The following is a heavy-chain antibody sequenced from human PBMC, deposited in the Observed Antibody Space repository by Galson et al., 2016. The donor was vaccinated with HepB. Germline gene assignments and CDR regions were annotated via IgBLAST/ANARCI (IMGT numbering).Heavy chain of an antibody. Sequence: SLRLSCAASGFTFRASSMNWVRQAPGKGLEWISFISSSSDTVHYADSVKGRFTISRDNAKNSLHLHIDSLRAEDTAVYYCARGSITGIFDYWGQGTLVTVSS. J-gene: IGHJ4*02. V-gene: IGHV3-48*01. CDR3: ARGSITGIFDY. CDR1: GFTFRASS. CDR2: ISSSSDTV. D-gene: IGHD2-8*02.